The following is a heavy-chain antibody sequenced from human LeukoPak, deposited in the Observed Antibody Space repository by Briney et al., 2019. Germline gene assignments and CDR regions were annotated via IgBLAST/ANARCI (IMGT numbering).Heavy chain of an antibody. J-gene: IGHJ4*02. CDR2: INPNSGGT. Sequence: ASVKVPCKTSGYTFTGYYMHWARQAPGQGLEWMGWINPNSGGTNYAQKFQGRVTLTRDTSISTAYMELSRLRSDDTAVYYCARQKAAAGDYWGQGALVTVSS. CDR1: GYTFTGYY. D-gene: IGHD6-13*01. V-gene: IGHV1-2*02. CDR3: ARQKAAAGDY.